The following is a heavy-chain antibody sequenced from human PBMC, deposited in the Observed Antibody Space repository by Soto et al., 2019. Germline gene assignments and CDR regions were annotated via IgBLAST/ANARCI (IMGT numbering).Heavy chain of an antibody. J-gene: IGHJ5*02. Sequence: ASVKVSCKASGYTFTSYGISWVRQAPGQGLEWMGWISAYNGNTNYAQKLQGRVTMTTDTSTSTAYMELRSLRSDDTAVYYCARHYCGSTSCSPSNWFDPWGQGTLVTVSS. D-gene: IGHD2-2*01. CDR3: ARHYCGSTSCSPSNWFDP. CDR1: GYTFTSYG. V-gene: IGHV1-18*01. CDR2: ISAYNGNT.